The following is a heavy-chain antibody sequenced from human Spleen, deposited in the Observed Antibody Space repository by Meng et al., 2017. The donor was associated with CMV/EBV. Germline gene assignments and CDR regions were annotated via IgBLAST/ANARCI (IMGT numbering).Heavy chain of an antibody. Sequence: ASVKVSCKASGYTFTTYDINWVRQATGQGLEWMGWMNPNSDAAAYALKFQGRVTITMNTSISTTYMELSSLGSEDTAVYYCARGTYSFWSDYYSDFHYGMDVWGQGTTVTVSS. V-gene: IGHV1-8*03. J-gene: IGHJ6*02. D-gene: IGHD3-3*01. CDR3: ARGTYSFWSDYYSDFHYGMDV. CDR1: GYTFTTYD. CDR2: MNPNSDAA.